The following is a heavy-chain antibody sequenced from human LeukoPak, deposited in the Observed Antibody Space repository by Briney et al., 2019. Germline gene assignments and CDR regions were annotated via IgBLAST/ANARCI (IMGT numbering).Heavy chain of an antibody. D-gene: IGHD6-6*01. CDR1: GFTFSSYA. J-gene: IGHJ6*03. V-gene: IGHV3-23*01. CDR2: ISGSGGST. CDR3: ARAVSIAARSSYYMDV. Sequence: GGSLRLSCAASGFTFSSYAMSWVRQAPGKGLEWVSAISGSGGSTYYADSVKGRFTISRDNSKNTLYLQMNSLRAEDTAVYYCARAVSIAARSSYYMDVWGKGTTVTVSS.